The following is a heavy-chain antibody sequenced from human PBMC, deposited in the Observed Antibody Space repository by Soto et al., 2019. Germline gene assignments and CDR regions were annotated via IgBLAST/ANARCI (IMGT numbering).Heavy chain of an antibody. CDR1: GYTFTGYY. D-gene: IGHD3-22*01. V-gene: IGHV1-2*04. CDR3: ARDEFYYDSSSYLGPDY. J-gene: IGHJ4*02. CDR2: INPNSGGT. Sequence: ASVKVSCKASGYTFTGYYMHWVRQAPGQGLEWMGWINPNSGGTNYAQKFQGWVTMTRDTSISTAYMELSRLRSDDTAVYYCARDEFYYDSSSYLGPDYWGQGTLVTVSS.